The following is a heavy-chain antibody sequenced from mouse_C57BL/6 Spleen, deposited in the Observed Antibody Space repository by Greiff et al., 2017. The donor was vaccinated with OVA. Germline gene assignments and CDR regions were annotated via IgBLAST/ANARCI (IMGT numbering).Heavy chain of an antibody. V-gene: IGHV1-80*01. CDR1: GYAFSSYW. CDR3: ALSYPVYAMDY. Sequence: VQLQQSGAELVKPGASVKISCKASGYAFSSYWMNWVKQRPGKGLEWIGQIYPGDGDTNYNGKFKGKATLTADKSSSTAYMQLSSLTSEDSAVYFCALSYPVYAMDYWGQGTSVTVSS. CDR2: IYPGDGDT. D-gene: IGHD1-1*01. J-gene: IGHJ4*01.